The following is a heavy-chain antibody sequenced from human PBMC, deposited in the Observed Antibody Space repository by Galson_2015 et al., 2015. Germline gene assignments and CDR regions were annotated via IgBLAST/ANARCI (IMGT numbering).Heavy chain of an antibody. CDR1: GGTFSRYG. J-gene: IGHJ4*01. D-gene: IGHD3-3*01. CDR3: AGDRPPGFWRDYPQP. V-gene: IGHV1-69*13. CDR2: INPIFATA. Sequence: SVKVSCKAPGGTFSRYGISWVRQAPGQGLEWMGGINPIFATASYPEKFQGRVTIIADETTSTAYMELKSLRSEDTAIYYCAGDRPPGFWRDYPQPWGHGTLVTVSS.